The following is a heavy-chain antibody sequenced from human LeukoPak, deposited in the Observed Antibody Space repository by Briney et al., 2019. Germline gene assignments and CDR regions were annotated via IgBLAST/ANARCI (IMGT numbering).Heavy chain of an antibody. CDR3: AKFGKDYDFRSGSRQNWFDP. V-gene: IGHV4-39*01. J-gene: IGHJ5*02. CDR1: GGSISSSSYY. Sequence: PSETLSLTCTVSGGSISSSSYYWGWIRQPPGKGLEWIGSIYYSGSTYYNPSLKSRVTISVDTSKNQFSLKLSSVTAADTAVYYCAKFGKDYDFRSGSRQNWFDPWGQGTLVTVSS. CDR2: IYYSGST. D-gene: IGHD3-3*01.